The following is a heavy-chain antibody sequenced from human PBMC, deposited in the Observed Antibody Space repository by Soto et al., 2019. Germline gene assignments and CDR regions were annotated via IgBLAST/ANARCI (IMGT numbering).Heavy chain of an antibody. D-gene: IGHD5-18*01. J-gene: IGHJ6*02. Sequence: GGSLRLSCVTSGITFSSYAMNWVRQAPGKGLEWVSLISLDGNNKDYADSVKGRFSISRDNSRNTVYLQMDSLRVEDTAVYYCAGVLIYTAYYFYGMEFWGQGTTVTVSS. CDR2: ISLDGNNK. CDR1: GITFSSYA. CDR3: AGVLIYTAYYFYGMEF. V-gene: IGHV3-30-3*01.